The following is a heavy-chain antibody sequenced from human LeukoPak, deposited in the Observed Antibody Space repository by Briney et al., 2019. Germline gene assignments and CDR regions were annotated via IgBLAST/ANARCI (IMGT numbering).Heavy chain of an antibody. CDR3: ARDLFDDYSLDY. V-gene: IGHV3-21*01. J-gene: IGHJ4*02. CDR1: GFIFSSYS. CDR2: ISSSSSTI. D-gene: IGHD3-16*01. Sequence: GGSLRLSCAASGFIFSSYSMNWVRQAPGKGLKWVLSISSSSSTIYYADSVKGRFTSSRDNAKNSLYLQMNSMRAEDTAVYYCARDLFDDYSLDYWGQGTLVTVSS.